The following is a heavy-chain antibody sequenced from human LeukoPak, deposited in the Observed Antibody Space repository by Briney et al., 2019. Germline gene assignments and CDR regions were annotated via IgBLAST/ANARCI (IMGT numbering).Heavy chain of an antibody. V-gene: IGHV3-7*01. CDR3: ARWVSEWSDIVVVPAAMVGYFDY. J-gene: IGHJ4*02. Sequence: GGSLRLSCAASGFTFSSYAMSWVRQAPGKGLEWVANIKQDGSEKYYVDSVKGRFTISRDNAKNSLYLQMNSLRAEDTAVYYCARWVSEWSDIVVVPAAMVGYFDYWGQGTLVTVSS. CDR2: IKQDGSEK. CDR1: GFTFSSYA. D-gene: IGHD2-2*01.